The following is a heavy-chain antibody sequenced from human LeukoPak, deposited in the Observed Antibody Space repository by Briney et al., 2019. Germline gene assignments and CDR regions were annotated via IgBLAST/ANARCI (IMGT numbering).Heavy chain of an antibody. CDR2: IKSKTDGGTT. V-gene: IGHV3-15*01. J-gene: IGHJ4*02. D-gene: IGHD3-9*01. CDR1: GFTFSNAW. Sequence: GGSLRLSCAASGFTFSNAWMSWVRQAPGKGLEWVGRIKSKTDGGTTDYAAPVKGRFTISRDDSKNTLYLQMNSLKTEDTAVYYCSVFEYYDISPFDYWGQGTLVTVSS. CDR3: SVFEYYDISPFDY.